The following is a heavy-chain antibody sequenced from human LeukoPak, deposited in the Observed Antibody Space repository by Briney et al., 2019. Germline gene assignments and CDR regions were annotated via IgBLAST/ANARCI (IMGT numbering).Heavy chain of an antibody. CDR2: IYYSGST. D-gene: IGHD3-3*01. CDR1: GGSISSSSYY. V-gene: IGHV4-39*07. Sequence: SETLSLTCTVSGGSISSSSYYWGWIRQPPGKGLEWIGSIYYSGSTYYNPSLKSRVTISVDTSKNQFSLKLSSVTAADTAVYYCARTTYYDFWSGYYPNENWFDPWGQGTLVTVSP. CDR3: ARTTYYDFWSGYYPNENWFDP. J-gene: IGHJ5*02.